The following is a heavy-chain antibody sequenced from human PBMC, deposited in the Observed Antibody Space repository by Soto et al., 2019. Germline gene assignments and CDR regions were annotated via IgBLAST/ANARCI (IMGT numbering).Heavy chain of an antibody. CDR3: ARETNSYGSLFDY. J-gene: IGHJ4*02. CDR2: IIPILGIA. V-gene: IGHV1-69*08. Sequence: QVQLVQSGAEVKKPGSSVKVSCKASGGTFSSYTISWVRQAPGQGLEWMGRIIPILGIANYAQKFQGRVTITADKSTSTAYMEMSSLRSEDTAVYYCARETNSYGSLFDYWGQGTLVTVSS. D-gene: IGHD3-10*01. CDR1: GGTFSSYT.